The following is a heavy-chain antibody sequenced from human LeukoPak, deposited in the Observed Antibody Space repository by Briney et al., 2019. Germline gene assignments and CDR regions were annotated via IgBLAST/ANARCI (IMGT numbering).Heavy chain of an antibody. CDR1: GFTFSSYA. D-gene: IGHD5-12*01. Sequence: GGSLRLSCEASGFTFSSYAMSWVRQAPGKGLEWVSSISRGGDSTSYSDSVKGRFSISRDNSKNTVSLQVNSLRAEDTAVYYCARYSGIVTTTPTVFDFWGQGALVTVSS. CDR2: ISRGGDST. V-gene: IGHV3-23*01. CDR3: ARYSGIVTTTPTVFDF. J-gene: IGHJ4*02.